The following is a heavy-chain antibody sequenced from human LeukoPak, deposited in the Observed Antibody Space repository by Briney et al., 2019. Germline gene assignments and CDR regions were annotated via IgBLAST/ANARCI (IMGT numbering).Heavy chain of an antibody. Sequence: PSETLSLTCTVSGGSISSNYWSWIRQPPGKGLQWIGYIYHTGSINYNPSLKSRVTISVDTSKNQFSLKLSSVTAADTAVYYCARHAATADVFDIWGQGTVVTVSS. CDR2: IYHTGSI. V-gene: IGHV4-59*08. CDR3: ARHAATADVFDI. D-gene: IGHD2-15*01. CDR1: GGSISSNY. J-gene: IGHJ3*02.